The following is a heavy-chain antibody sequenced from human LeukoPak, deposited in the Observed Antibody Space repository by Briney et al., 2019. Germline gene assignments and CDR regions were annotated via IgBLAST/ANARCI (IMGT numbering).Heavy chain of an antibody. CDR2: IYTSGST. D-gene: IGHD3-3*01. V-gene: IGHV4-4*07. CDR1: GGSISSYY. CDR3: ARGNDFWSGYSGTYGMDV. J-gene: IGHJ6*02. Sequence: SETLSLTCTVSGGSISSYYWSWIRQPAGKGLEWIGRIYTSGSTNYNPSLKSRVTMSVDTSKNQFSLKLSSVTAADTAVYYCARGNDFWSGYSGTYGMDVWGQGTTVTVSS.